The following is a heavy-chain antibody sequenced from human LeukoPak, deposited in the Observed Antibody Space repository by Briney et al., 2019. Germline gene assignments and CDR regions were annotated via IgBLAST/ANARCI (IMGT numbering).Heavy chain of an antibody. V-gene: IGHV1-69*13. J-gene: IGHJ6*02. CDR1: GYTFTGYY. D-gene: IGHD2-2*01. CDR2: IIPIFGTA. CDR3: ARSTLPYYYYGMDV. Sequence: GASVKVSCKASGYTFTGYYMHWVRQAPGQGLEWMGGIIPIFGTANYAQKFQGRVTITADESTSTAYMELSSLRSEDTAVYYCARSTLPYYYYGMDVWGQGTTVTVSS.